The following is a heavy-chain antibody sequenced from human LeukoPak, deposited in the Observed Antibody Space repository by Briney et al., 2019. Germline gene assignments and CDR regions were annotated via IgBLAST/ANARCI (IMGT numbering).Heavy chain of an antibody. V-gene: IGHV3-43*02. CDR2: ISGDGGST. CDR3: ARGDQWLIHY. CDR1: GFTFHGHA. D-gene: IGHD6-19*01. J-gene: IGHJ4*02. Sequence: PGGSLRLSCAASGFTFHGHAMHRVRQVPGKGLEWVSLISGDGGSTYYADSVKGRFTISRDNSKNSLHLQMNSLTTEDTALYYCARGDQWLIHYWGQGTLVTVSS.